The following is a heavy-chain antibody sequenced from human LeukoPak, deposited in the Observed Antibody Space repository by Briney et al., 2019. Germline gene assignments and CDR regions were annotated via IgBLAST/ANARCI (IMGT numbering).Heavy chain of an antibody. CDR1: GFTFSTYN. CDR2: IVSSSSDI. V-gene: IGHV3-21*01. J-gene: IGHJ4*02. CDR3: AAADWFSFDF. D-gene: IGHD3-9*01. Sequence: PGGSLRLSCAASGFTFSTYNMNWVRQAPGKGLEWVSSIVSSSSDIYYTDSVQGRFTISRDNAKNSLFLQMSGLRAEDTAVYFCAAADWFSFDFWGQGTLVTVSS.